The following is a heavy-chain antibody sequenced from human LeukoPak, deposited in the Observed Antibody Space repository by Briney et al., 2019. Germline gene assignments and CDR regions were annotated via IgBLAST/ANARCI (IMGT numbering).Heavy chain of an antibody. CDR2: IYYSGRT. D-gene: IGHD1-7*01. CDR1: GDSISTRDYY. J-gene: IGHJ4*02. CDR3: ARTFEGWNWPFDY. Sequence: PSETPSLTCTVSGDSISTRDYYWGWIRQPPGKELEWIGSIYYSGRTYYKSSLKSRVTMSVDTSKNQFSLKLSSVTAADTAVYYCARTFEGWNWPFDYWGQGTLVTVSS. V-gene: IGHV4-39*01.